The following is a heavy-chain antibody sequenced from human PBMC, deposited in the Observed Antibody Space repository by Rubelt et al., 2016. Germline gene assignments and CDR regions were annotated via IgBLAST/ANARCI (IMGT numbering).Heavy chain of an antibody. J-gene: IGHJ4*02. D-gene: IGHD6-13*01. Sequence: QVQLVQSGAEVKKPGASVKVSCKASGYTFTSYGISWVRQAPGQGLEWMGWISAYNGNTNYALKLQVGVTMTPETSTGTAYMVLRSLRSDDTAVYYCARDTRYSSSSNFDYWGQGTRVTVSS. CDR1: GYTFTSYG. CDR3: ARDTRYSSSSNFDY. V-gene: IGHV1-18*01. CDR2: ISAYNGNT.